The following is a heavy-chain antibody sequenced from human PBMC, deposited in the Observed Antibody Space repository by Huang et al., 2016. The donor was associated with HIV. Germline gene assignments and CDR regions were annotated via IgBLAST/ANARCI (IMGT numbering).Heavy chain of an antibody. V-gene: IGHV3-9*01. D-gene: IGHD3-10*01. CDR3: AKDRVHYYGSGSYFSD. J-gene: IGHJ4*02. CDR2: ISSNSLNR. CDR1: GFTFDDYA. Sequence: EVQVVESGGGLVQLGRSLRLSCAASGFTFDDYARHWVRQYPGKGREWISWISSNSLNRDYADSVKGRFTSSRDNTKNSLYLQMNSLRDEDTALYYCAKDRVHYYGSGSYFSDWGQGTLVTVSS.